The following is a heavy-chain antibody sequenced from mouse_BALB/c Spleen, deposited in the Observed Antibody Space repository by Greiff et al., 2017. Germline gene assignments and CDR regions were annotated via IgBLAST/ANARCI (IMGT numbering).Heavy chain of an antibody. J-gene: IGHJ4*01. CDR2: IYPGSGNT. D-gene: IGHD1-1*01. Sequence: QVQLKQSGAELARPGASVKLSCKASGYTFTDYYINWVKQRTGQGLEWIGEIYPGSGNTYYNEKFKGKATLTADKSSSTAYMQLSSLTSENSAVYFCARQGSSYGDAMDYWGQGTSVTVSS. V-gene: IGHV1-77*01. CDR1: GYTFTDYY. CDR3: ARQGSSYGDAMDY.